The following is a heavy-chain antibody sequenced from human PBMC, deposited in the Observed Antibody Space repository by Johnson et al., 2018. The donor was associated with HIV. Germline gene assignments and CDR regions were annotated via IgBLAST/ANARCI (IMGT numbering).Heavy chain of an antibody. CDR2: ISYDGDDK. CDR1: GFRFRSYG. D-gene: IGHD3-22*01. J-gene: IGHJ3*02. Sequence: QVQLVESGGGVVQPGRSLRLSCAASGFRFRSYGIHWVRQAPGKGLAWVAVISYDGDDKHYGDSVKGRFTLSRDNSKRTLYLQMNSLRAEDTAVYYCARGDYNDRSGYWSDAFDIWGQGTMVTVSS. CDR3: ARGDYNDRSGYWSDAFDI. V-gene: IGHV3-30*03.